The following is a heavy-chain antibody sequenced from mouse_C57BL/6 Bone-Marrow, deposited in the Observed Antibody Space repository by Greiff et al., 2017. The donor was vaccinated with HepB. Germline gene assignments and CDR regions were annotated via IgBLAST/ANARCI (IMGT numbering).Heavy chain of an antibody. CDR3: ARTVT. J-gene: IGHJ2*01. CDR2: ISYDGSN. Sequence: EVQLVESGPGLVKPSQSLSLTCSVTGYSITSGYYWNWIRQFPGNKLEWMGYISYDGSNNYNPSLKNRISITRDTSKNQFFLKLNSVTTEDTATYYCARTVTWGQGTTLTVSS. V-gene: IGHV3-6*01. D-gene: IGHD1-1*01. CDR1: GYSITSGYY.